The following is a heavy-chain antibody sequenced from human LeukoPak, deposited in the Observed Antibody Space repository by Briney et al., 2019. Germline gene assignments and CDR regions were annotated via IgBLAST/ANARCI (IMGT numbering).Heavy chain of an antibody. J-gene: IGHJ4*02. CDR2: ISSSSSTK. CDR3: ARDYYDSSGYESFDY. D-gene: IGHD3-22*01. CDR1: GFTFSSHS. Sequence: GGSLRLSCAASGFTFSSHSMNWVRQAPGKGLEWVSYISSSSSTKYYADSVKGRFTISRDNAENSLYLQMNSLRDEDTAVYYCARDYYDSSGYESFDYWGQGTLVTVSS. V-gene: IGHV3-48*02.